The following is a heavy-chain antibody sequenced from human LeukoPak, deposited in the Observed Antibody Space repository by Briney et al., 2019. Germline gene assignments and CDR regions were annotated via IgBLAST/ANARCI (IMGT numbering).Heavy chain of an antibody. D-gene: IGHD5-24*01. Sequence: SVKVSCKASGGTFSSYAISWVRQAPGQGLEWMGRIIPILGIANYAQKFQGRVTITADKSTSTAYMELSSLRSEDTAVYYCARDGLQPHLNPNYYYYYMDVWGKGTTVTVSS. J-gene: IGHJ6*03. V-gene: IGHV1-69*04. CDR1: GGTFSSYA. CDR3: ARDGLQPHLNPNYYYYYMDV. CDR2: IIPILGIA.